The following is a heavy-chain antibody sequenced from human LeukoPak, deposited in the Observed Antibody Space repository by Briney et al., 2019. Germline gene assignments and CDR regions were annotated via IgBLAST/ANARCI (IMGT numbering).Heavy chain of an antibody. CDR1: EYSFTNYW. D-gene: IGHD6-13*01. V-gene: IGHV5-51*01. Sequence: GESLKISCQGSEYSFTNYWIAWVRQMPGKGLEWMGIIYPGDSDTRYSPSFQGQVIISADKSISTAYLQWSSLKASDTAMYYCARNHGSSWYYFDYWGQGTLVTVPS. J-gene: IGHJ4*02. CDR3: ARNHGSSWYYFDY. CDR2: IYPGDSDT.